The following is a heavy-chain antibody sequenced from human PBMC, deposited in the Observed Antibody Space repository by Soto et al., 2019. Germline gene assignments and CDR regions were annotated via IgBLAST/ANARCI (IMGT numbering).Heavy chain of an antibody. D-gene: IGHD6-19*01. J-gene: IGHJ4*02. V-gene: IGHV3-15*07. CDR3: AKEGTSGLYYFDY. CDR1: GFTFSNAW. Sequence: PGGSLRLSCAASGFTFSNAWMNWVRQAPGKGLEWVGRIKSKTDGGTTDYAAPVKGRFTISRDDSKNTLYLQMNSLKTGDSAIYYCAKEGTSGLYYFDYWGQGTLVTVSS. CDR2: IKSKTDGGTT.